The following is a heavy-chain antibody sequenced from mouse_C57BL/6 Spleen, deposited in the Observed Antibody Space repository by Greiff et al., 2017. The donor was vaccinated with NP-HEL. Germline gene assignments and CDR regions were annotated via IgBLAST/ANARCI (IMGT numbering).Heavy chain of an antibody. D-gene: IGHD2-1*01. CDR2: IHPSGSDT. V-gene: IGHV1-74*01. CDR1: GYTFTSYW. J-gene: IGHJ4*01. Sequence: VQLQQPGAELVKPGASVKVSCKASGYTFTSYWMHWVKQRPGQGLEWIGRIHPSGSDTNYNQKFKGKATLTVDKSSSTAYMQLSSLTSEDSAVFYYARGYGNYGYYALDYWGQGTSVTVSS. CDR3: ARGYGNYGYYALDY.